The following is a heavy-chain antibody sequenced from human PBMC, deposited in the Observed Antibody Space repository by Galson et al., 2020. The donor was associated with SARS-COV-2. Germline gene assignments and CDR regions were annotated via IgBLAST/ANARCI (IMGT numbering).Heavy chain of an antibody. CDR3: ARVVRLSSWTYYYYYYMDV. V-gene: IGHV3-11*01. D-gene: IGHD6-13*01. Sequence: GGSLRLSCAASGFTFSDYFMSWIRQAPGKGLEWVSYISSSGSIIHYADSVKGRFTISRDNAKNSLYLRVNSLRAEDTAVYYCARVVRLSSWTYYYYYYMDVWGKGTTVTVSS. CDR2: ISSSGSII. J-gene: IGHJ6*03. CDR1: GFTFSDYF.